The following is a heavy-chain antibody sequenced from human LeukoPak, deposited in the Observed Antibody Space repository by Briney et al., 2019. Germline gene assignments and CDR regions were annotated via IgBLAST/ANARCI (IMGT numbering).Heavy chain of an antibody. J-gene: IGHJ4*02. CDR3: ARERRFRYYDSSGYYGFDY. D-gene: IGHD3-22*01. V-gene: IGHV1-2*06. CDR2: INPNSGGT. Sequence: ASVKVSCTASGYTFTSYYMHWVRQAPGQGLEWMGRINPNSGGTNYAQKFQGRVTMTRDTSISTAYMELSRLRSDDTAVYYCARERRFRYYDSSGYYGFDYWGQGTLVTVSS. CDR1: GYTFTSYY.